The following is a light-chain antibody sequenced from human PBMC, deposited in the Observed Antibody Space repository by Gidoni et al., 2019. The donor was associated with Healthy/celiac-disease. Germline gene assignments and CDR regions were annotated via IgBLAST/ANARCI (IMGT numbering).Light chain of an antibody. CDR2: AAS. V-gene: IGKV1-8*01. Sequence: AIRMIQSPSSFSASTGDRVTITCRASQGISSYLAWYQQKPGKAPKLLIYAASTLQSGLPSRFSGSGSGTDFTLTISCLQSEDFATYYCQQYYSYSITFGQGTRLEIK. J-gene: IGKJ5*01. CDR1: QGISSY. CDR3: QQYYSYSIT.